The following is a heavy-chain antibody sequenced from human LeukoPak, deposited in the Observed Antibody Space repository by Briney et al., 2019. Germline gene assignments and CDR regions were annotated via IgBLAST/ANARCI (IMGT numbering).Heavy chain of an antibody. D-gene: IGHD2-21*02. J-gene: IGHJ3*02. V-gene: IGHV3-74*01. CDR3: ARGGGDHGFDI. Sequence: GGSLRLSCAASGFTFSDYWIHWVRQAPGKGLVWVSRINNDGSHTIYADFVEGRFTVSRDNAKNTLYLQMNSLRAEDTAIYYCARGGGDHGFDIWGQGTMVPVSS. CDR1: GFTFSDYW. CDR2: INNDGSHT.